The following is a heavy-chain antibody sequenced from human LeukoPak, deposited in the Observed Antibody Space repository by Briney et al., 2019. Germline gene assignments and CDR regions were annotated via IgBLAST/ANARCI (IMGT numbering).Heavy chain of an antibody. CDR3: ARDLAWGAFDY. V-gene: IGHV3-23*01. D-gene: IGHD7-27*01. CDR2: ISPRGGGT. J-gene: IGHJ4*02. CDR1: GFSFGDYW. Sequence: PGGSLRLSCVGSGFSFGDYWMNWVRQAPGKGLEWLSGISPRGGGTYYADSVKGRFTISRDDSKNTLSLQMNSLTVEDTAVYYCARDLAWGAFDYWGQGTLVTVSS.